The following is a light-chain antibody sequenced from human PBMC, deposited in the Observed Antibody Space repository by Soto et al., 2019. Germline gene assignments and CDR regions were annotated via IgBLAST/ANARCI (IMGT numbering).Light chain of an antibody. Sequence: ETVLTQSPATLSLSPGERATLSCRASQSVENYLAWYQQRPRQAPRLLIYDTSNRATGIPARFSGSGSGTDFTLTISSLEPEDFAIYYCQQRAHWPPITFGQGTRLEMK. CDR3: QQRAHWPPIT. J-gene: IGKJ5*01. CDR1: QSVENY. CDR2: DTS. V-gene: IGKV3-11*01.